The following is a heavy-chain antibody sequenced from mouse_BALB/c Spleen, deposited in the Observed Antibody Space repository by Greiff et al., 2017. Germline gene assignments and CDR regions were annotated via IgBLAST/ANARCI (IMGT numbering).Heavy chain of an antibody. J-gene: IGHJ3*01. V-gene: IGHV5-12-1*01. D-gene: IGHD2-2*01. Sequence: EVKVEESGGGLVKPGGSLKLSCAASGFAFSSYDMSWVRQTPEKRLEWVAYISSGGGSTYYPDTVKGRFTISRDNAKNTLYLQMSSLKSEDTAMYYCARHGYYGSAWFAYWGQGTLVTVSA. CDR3: ARHGYYGSAWFAY. CDR2: ISSGGGST. CDR1: GFAFSSYD.